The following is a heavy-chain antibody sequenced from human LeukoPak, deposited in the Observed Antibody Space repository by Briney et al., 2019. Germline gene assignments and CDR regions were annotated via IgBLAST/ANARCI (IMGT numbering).Heavy chain of an antibody. CDR3: ARSPPGGQLERRGWFDP. CDR1: GGTFSSYT. J-gene: IGHJ5*02. D-gene: IGHD1-1*01. Sequence: SVKVSCKASGGTFSSYTISWVRQAPGQGLEWMGRIIPILGIANYAQKFQGRVTITADKSTSTAYMELRSLRSDDTAVYYCARSPPGGQLERRGWFDPWGQGTLVTVSS. V-gene: IGHV1-69*02. CDR2: IIPILGIA.